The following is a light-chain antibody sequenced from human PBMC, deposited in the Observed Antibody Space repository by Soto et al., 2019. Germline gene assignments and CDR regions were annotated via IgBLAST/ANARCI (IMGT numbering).Light chain of an antibody. CDR1: QDIRIA. CDR2: ASS. Sequence: DIQMTQSPSSLSASVGDRVTITCRASQDIRIALDWFQQKPGKAPRRLIYASSSLQSGVPSRFSGSGSGTEFTLTSSSLQPEDFATYFCLQRSTVPWAFGKGTKV. J-gene: IGKJ1*01. V-gene: IGKV1-17*01. CDR3: LQRSTVPWA.